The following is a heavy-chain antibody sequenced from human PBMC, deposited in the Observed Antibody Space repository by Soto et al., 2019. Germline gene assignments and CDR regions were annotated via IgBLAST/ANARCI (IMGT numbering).Heavy chain of an antibody. CDR3: ARSLPGAYGAFDL. Sequence: GSLRLSCAASEFTFRSYWMHWVRQSPGKGLVWVSRISGDGSSTNYADSVKGRFTISRDNAKNTVYLQIDSLRAEDTAVYYCARSLPGAYGAFDLWGQGTMVTVSS. CDR2: ISGDGSST. J-gene: IGHJ3*01. V-gene: IGHV3-74*01. CDR1: EFTFRSYW. D-gene: IGHD1-26*01.